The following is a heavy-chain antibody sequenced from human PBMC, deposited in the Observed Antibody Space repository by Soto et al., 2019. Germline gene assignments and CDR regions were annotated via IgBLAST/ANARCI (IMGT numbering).Heavy chain of an antibody. Sequence: ASVKVSCKASGYTFTGYFIHWVRQATGQGLEWMGWLNPNSGVTNYAQNFQDRVTMTRDTSISTAYMELSSLRSDDTAVYYCAREPMVRGVTSAFDLWGQGTMVTVSS. D-gene: IGHD3-10*01. CDR2: LNPNSGVT. CDR3: AREPMVRGVTSAFDL. V-gene: IGHV1-2*02. J-gene: IGHJ3*01. CDR1: GYTFTGYF.